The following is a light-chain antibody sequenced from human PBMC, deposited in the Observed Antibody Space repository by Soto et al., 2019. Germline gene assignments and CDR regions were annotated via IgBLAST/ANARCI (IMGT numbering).Light chain of an antibody. J-gene: IGLJ7*01. CDR3: LLSYSGAAV. CDR2: ATT. Sequence: QSVVTQEPSLTVSPGGTITLTCGSSTGAVTSGHYPYWFQQKPGHVPRTLIYATTGKHSWTPARFSGSLLGGKAALTLSGAQPEDEAEYYCLLSYSGAAVFGGGTQLTVL. CDR1: TGAVTSGHY. V-gene: IGLV7-46*01.